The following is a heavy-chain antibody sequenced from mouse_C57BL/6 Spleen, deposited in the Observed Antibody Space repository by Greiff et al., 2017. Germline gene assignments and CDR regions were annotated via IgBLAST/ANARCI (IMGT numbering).Heavy chain of an antibody. CDR3: ARGNYYGSSPYYAMDY. V-gene: IGHV1-39*01. Sequence: VHVKQSGPELVKPGASVKISCKASGYSFTDYNMNWVKQSNGKSLEWIGVINPNYGTTSYNQKFKGKATLTVDQSSSTAYMQLNSLTSEDSAVYYCARGNYYGSSPYYAMDYWGQGTSVTVSS. CDR1: GYSFTDYN. J-gene: IGHJ4*01. D-gene: IGHD1-1*01. CDR2: INPNYGTT.